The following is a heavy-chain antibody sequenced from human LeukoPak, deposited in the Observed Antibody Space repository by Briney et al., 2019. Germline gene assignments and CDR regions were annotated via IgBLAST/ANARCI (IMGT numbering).Heavy chain of an antibody. CDR1: GFTFSSYE. CDR2: IRQDGSDK. V-gene: IGHV3-7*01. CDR3: ARNYDILTGINWFDP. D-gene: IGHD3-9*01. Sequence: GGSLRLSCAASGFTFSSYEMNWVRQAPGKGLEWVANIRQDGSDKYYVDSVKGRFTISRDNAKNSLYLQMNSLRAEDTAVYYCARNYDILTGINWFDPWGQGTLVTVSS. J-gene: IGHJ5*02.